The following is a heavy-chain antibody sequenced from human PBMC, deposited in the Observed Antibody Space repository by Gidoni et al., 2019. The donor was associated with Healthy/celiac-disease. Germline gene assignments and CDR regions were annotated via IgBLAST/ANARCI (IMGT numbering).Heavy chain of an antibody. CDR3: ARAGDYFDY. CDR2: IHPKRGGT. CDR1: GYTFTGYY. Sequence: QVQLVQSGAAVKKHGASGKVSCKASGYTFTGYYMQWVRQAPGQGLEWMGWIHPKRGGTTYAQKFQGWVTMTRDTSISTAYMELSRLRSDDTAVYYCARAGDYFDYWGQGTLVTVSS. V-gene: IGHV1-2*04. J-gene: IGHJ4*02.